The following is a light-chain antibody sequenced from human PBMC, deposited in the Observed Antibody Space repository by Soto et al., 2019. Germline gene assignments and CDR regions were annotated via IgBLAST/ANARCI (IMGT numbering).Light chain of an antibody. V-gene: IGKV1-5*01. CDR2: DAS. CDR3: QQFRT. CDR1: HSISSY. J-gene: IGKJ1*01. Sequence: DVQMTQSPSTLSASVGDRVTITCRASHSISSYLTWYQQKPGKAPKLMIYDASNLESGVPSRFSGSGSGTEFTLTISSLQPDDFATYYCQQFRTFGQGTKVDIK.